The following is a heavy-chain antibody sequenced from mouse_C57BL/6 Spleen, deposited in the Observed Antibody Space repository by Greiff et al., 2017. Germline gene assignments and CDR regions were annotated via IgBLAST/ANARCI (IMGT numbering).Heavy chain of an antibody. J-gene: IGHJ2*01. D-gene: IGHD5-1*01. CDR3: ARSKYRTFYFCD. V-gene: IGHV1-54*01. CDR1: GYAFTNYL. CDR2: INPGSGGT. Sequence: QVQLQQSGAELVRPGTSVKVSCKASGYAFTNYLIEWVKQRPGQGLEWIGVINPGSGGTTYNEKFKGKATMTADKYSSTAYLQLSSLTSEDSAVYYCARSKYRTFYFCDWGQGTTLTVSS.